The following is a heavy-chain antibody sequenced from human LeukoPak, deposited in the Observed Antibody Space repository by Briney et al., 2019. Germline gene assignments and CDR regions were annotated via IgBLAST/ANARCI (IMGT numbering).Heavy chain of an antibody. Sequence: ASVKVSCKASGYSFTRYYIHWVRQAPGQGLEWMGWVDPNSGRTTHAEKFQGRVTMTRDTSINTVYMEVTRLRSDDTAVYYCARDRLHYYMDVWGKGTTVTISS. V-gene: IGHV1-2*02. CDR2: VDPNSGRT. CDR1: GYSFTRYY. J-gene: IGHJ6*03. CDR3: ARDRLHYYMDV.